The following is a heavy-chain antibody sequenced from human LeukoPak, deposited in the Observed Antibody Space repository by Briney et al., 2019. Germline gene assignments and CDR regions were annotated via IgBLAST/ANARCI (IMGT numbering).Heavy chain of an antibody. D-gene: IGHD6-19*01. CDR1: GYTFTSYG. Sequence: ASVKVSCKASGYTFTSYGISWVRQAPGQGLEWMGWISAYNGNTNYAQKLQGRVTMTTDTSTSTAYMELRSLRSDDTAVYYCARSIAVAGNICWFDPWGQGTLVTVSS. CDR2: ISAYNGNT. J-gene: IGHJ5*02. CDR3: ARSIAVAGNICWFDP. V-gene: IGHV1-18*04.